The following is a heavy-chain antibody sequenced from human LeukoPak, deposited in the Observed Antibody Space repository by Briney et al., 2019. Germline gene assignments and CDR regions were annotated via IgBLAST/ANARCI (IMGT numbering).Heavy chain of an antibody. CDR2: ISDSGST. V-gene: IGHV4-59*01. D-gene: IGHD6-19*01. J-gene: IGHJ4*02. Sequence: PSETLSLTRTVSGGSISSYYWSWIRQPPGKGLEWLGYISDSGSTSYNPSLKSRVTISVDASKNQFSLKLSSVTAADTAVYYCARAGRIPVTGTIGGFDYWGQGTLVTVSS. CDR1: GGSISSYY. CDR3: ARAGRIPVTGTIGGFDY.